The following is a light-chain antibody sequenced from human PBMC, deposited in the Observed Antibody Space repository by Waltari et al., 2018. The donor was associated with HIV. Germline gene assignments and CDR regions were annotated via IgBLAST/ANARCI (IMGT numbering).Light chain of an antibody. V-gene: IGLV10-54*04. CDR3: SAWDSSLGEWV. CDR2: RNN. Sequence: QAGLTPPPSASTALRQTATLTCTGNSSTVANHGPPWLQQHQGHPPKLLSYRNNNRPSGISERFSASRSGNIASLNITGLQPEDESDYYCSAWDSSLGEWVFGGGTKLTVL. CDR1: SSTVANHG. J-gene: IGLJ2*01.